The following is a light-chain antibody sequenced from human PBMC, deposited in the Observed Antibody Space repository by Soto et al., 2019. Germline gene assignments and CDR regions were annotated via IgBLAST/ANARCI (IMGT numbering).Light chain of an antibody. CDR3: SSYTSSSTRNVV. Sequence: QSALTQPASVSGSPGQSITISCTGTSSDVGGYNYVSWYQQHPDKAPKLMIYDVSNRPSGVSNRFSGSKSGNTASLTISGLQAEDEADYYCSSYTSSSTRNVVFGGGTKLTVL. CDR1: SSDVGGYNY. V-gene: IGLV2-14*01. CDR2: DVS. J-gene: IGLJ2*01.